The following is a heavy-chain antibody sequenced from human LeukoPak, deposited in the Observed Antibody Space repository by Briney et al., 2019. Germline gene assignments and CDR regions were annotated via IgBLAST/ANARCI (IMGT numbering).Heavy chain of an antibody. CDR2: ISISGGST. Sequence: GGSLRLSCAASGVTFTNYAMTWVRKAPGKGLEWVSGISISGGSTDYADSVKGRFTISRDNSKNTLYLQMNSLRAEDTAVYYCAKVPAGNKVEYWGQGTLVTVSS. J-gene: IGHJ4*02. CDR1: GVTFTNYA. CDR3: AKVPAGNKVEY. D-gene: IGHD6-19*01. V-gene: IGHV3-23*01.